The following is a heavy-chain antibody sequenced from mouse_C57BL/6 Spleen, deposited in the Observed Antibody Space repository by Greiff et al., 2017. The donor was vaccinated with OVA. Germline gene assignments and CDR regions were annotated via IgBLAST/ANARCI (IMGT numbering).Heavy chain of an antibody. J-gene: IGHJ4*01. CDR1: GYTFTDYY. V-gene: IGHV1-26*01. CDR3: ARGGNSYDYDGNYAMDY. Sequence: VQLQQSGPELVKPGASVKISCKASGYTFTDYYMNWVKQSHGKSLEWIGDINPNNGGTSYNQKFKGKATLTVDKSSSTAYMELRSLTSEDSAVYYCARGGNSYDYDGNYAMDYWGQGTSVTVSS. D-gene: IGHD2-4*01. CDR2: INPNNGGT.